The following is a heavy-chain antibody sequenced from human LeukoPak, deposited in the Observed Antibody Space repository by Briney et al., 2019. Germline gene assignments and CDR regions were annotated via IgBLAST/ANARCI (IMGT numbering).Heavy chain of an antibody. CDR2: IKSDGSST. D-gene: IGHD1-1*01. Sequence: GGSLRLSCVASGFTFSNYYMHWVRQGPGKGPVWVSRIKSDGSSTRFADSVKGRFTISRDNGKNTLYLQMASLRAEDTAVYYCARGGEPNNWYPGYFDYWGQGALVTVSS. CDR1: GFTFSNYY. J-gene: IGHJ4*02. V-gene: IGHV3-74*01. CDR3: ARGGEPNNWYPGYFDY.